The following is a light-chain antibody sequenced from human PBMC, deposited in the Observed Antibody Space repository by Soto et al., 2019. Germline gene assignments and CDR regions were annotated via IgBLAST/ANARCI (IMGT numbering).Light chain of an antibody. Sequence: QSVLTQPASVSGSPGQSITISCTGTSSDVGGYNYVSWYQQHPGKAPKLMIYDVSNRPSGVSNRFSGSKSGNTASLTISGLQAEDEADYYCSSYTSSSTSYVFGTGTKLNVL. CDR2: DVS. V-gene: IGLV2-14*01. CDR1: SSDVGGYNY. J-gene: IGLJ1*01. CDR3: SSYTSSSTSYV.